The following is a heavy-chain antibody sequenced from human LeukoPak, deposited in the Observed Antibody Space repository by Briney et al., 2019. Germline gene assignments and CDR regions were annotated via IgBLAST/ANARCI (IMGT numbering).Heavy chain of an antibody. Sequence: GASVKVSCKASEYTFTSYYMHWVRQAPGQGLEWVGWINPNSGGTSYAQKFQGRVTMTRDTSISTAYMDLSRLRSDDTAVYYCARDGKGTGHYSYWGQGTLVTVSS. J-gene: IGHJ4*02. V-gene: IGHV1-2*02. D-gene: IGHD1-26*01. CDR3: ARDGKGTGHYSY. CDR2: INPNSGGT. CDR1: EYTFTSYY.